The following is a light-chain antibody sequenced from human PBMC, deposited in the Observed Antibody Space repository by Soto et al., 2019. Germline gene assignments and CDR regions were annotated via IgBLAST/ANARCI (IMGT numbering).Light chain of an antibody. J-gene: IGLJ3*02. CDR1: SGDVGGSNS. V-gene: IGLV2-14*01. Sequence: QSVLTQPASVSGSPGQSITISCTGTSGDVGGSNSVSWYQHHPGKAPKLMIYDVNNRPSGVSNRFSGPKSGNTASLTISGLQPDDEADYYCSSYTSVSTLVFGGGTKVTV. CDR3: SSYTSVSTLV. CDR2: DVN.